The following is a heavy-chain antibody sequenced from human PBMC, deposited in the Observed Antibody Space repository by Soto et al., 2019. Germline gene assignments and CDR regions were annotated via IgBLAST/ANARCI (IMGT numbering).Heavy chain of an antibody. V-gene: IGHV3-53*01. CDR2: IYSGGST. Sequence: GGSLRLSCAASGFTVSSNYMSWVRQAPGKGLEWVSVIYSGGSTYYADSVKGRLTISRDNSKNTLYLQMNSLRAEDTAVYYCARDMVRGVGMDVWGQGTTVTVSS. D-gene: IGHD3-10*01. CDR3: ARDMVRGVGMDV. CDR1: GFTVSSNY. J-gene: IGHJ6*02.